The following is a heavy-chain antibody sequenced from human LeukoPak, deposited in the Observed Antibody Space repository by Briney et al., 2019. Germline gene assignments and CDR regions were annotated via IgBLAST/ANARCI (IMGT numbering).Heavy chain of an antibody. V-gene: IGHV1-46*01. CDR2: INPTGGST. J-gene: IGHJ6*02. CDR3: ARGPVEAVFGVSTED. D-gene: IGHD3-10*02. CDR1: GYTFPSYF. Sequence: ASVKVSCKASGYTFPSYFMHWVRQAPEQGLEWMGIINPTGGSTTYAQKFQGRVTVTRDTSTSTVHMELSGLRSEDTAVYYCARGPVEAVFGVSTEDWGQGTTVTVSS.